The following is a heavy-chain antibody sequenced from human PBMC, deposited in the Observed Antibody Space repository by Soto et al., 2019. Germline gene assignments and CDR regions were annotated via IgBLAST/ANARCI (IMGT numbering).Heavy chain of an antibody. CDR2: ISSSSSTI. CDR3: ARETTVKQHAFDI. J-gene: IGHJ3*02. CDR1: GFTFSSYS. Sequence: GGSLRLSCAASGFTFSSYSMNWVRQAPGKGLEWVSYISSSSSTIYYADSVKGRFTISRDNAKNSLYLQMNSLRAEDTAVYYCARETTVKQHAFDIWGQGTMVTVSS. V-gene: IGHV3-48*01. D-gene: IGHD4-17*01.